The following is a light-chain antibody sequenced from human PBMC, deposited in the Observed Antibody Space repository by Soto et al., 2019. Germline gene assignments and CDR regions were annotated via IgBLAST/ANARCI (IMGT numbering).Light chain of an antibody. CDR1: NNDVGGYNY. V-gene: IGLV2-14*01. J-gene: IGLJ2*01. CDR3: SSYTCDFTLGGVV. CDR2: AVT. Sequence: QSALTQPASVSASPGQSITISCAGTNNDVGGYNYVSWYQQHPGKAPKLMIYAVTNRPSGVSYRFSGSKSGNTASLTISGIQTEDEADYYCSSYTCDFTLGGVVFGGGTKVTVL.